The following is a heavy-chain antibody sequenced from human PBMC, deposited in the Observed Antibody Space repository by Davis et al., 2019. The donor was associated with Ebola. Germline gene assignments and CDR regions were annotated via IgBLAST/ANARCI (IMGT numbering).Heavy chain of an antibody. CDR3: TRAPEWELLYYFDY. V-gene: IGHV3-49*04. CDR2: IRSKAYGGTT. J-gene: IGHJ4*02. CDR1: GFTFGDYA. D-gene: IGHD1-26*01. Sequence: GSLRLSCTASGFTFGDYAMSWVRQAPGKGLEWVGFIRSKAYGGTTEYAASVKGRFTISRDDSKSIAYLQMNSLKTEDTAVYYCTRAPEWELLYYFDYWGQGTLVTVSS.